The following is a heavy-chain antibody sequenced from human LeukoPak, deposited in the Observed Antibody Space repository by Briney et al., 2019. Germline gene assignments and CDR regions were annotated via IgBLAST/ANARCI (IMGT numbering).Heavy chain of an antibody. D-gene: IGHD5-24*01. V-gene: IGHV1-2*07. CDR3: VRGYTYGYLDY. J-gene: IGHJ4*02. CDR1: GFALTAYH. Sequence: APVKVSCKASGFALTAYHIHWVRLAPGQGLEWMGWISLKTGGTKFAPKFQGRVNLTRDTCVSTAYMDLGSLKSDDTALFYCVRGYTYGYLDYWGQGTQVTVSS. CDR2: ISLKTGGT.